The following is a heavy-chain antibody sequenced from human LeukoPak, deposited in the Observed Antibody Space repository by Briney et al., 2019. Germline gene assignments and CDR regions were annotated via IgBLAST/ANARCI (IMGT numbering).Heavy chain of an antibody. V-gene: IGHV1-8*01. CDR2: MNPNSGNT. Sequence: ASVKVSCKASGYTFTSYDINWVRQATGQGLEWMGWMNPNSGNTGYAQKFQGRVTMTRNTSISTAYMELSSLRSEDTAVYNCARGQYSSGWYGGFRYWGQGTLVTVSS. D-gene: IGHD6-19*01. CDR1: GYTFTSYD. CDR3: ARGQYSSGWYGGFRY. J-gene: IGHJ4*02.